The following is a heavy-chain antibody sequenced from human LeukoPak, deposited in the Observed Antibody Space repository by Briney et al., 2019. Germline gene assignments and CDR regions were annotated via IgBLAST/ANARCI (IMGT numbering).Heavy chain of an antibody. D-gene: IGHD5-24*01. J-gene: IGHJ4*02. CDR2: IIPILGIA. Sequence: SAKVSCKASGGTFSSYAISWVRQAPGQGLEWMGRIIPILGIANYAQKFQGRVTITADKSTSTAYMELSSLRSEDTAVYYCARVTDGYNYYWGQGTLVTVSS. CDR1: GGTFSSYA. CDR3: ARVTDGYNYY. V-gene: IGHV1-69*04.